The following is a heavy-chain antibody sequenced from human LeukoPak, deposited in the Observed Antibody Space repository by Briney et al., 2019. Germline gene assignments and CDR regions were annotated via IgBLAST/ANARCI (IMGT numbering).Heavy chain of an antibody. CDR2: ISYDGSYK. CDR3: ARQKIDSTFVDTAMAIDY. V-gene: IGHV3-30*04. Sequence: GGSLRLSCAASGFTFSSYAMHWVRQAPGKGLEWVAIISYDGSYKFYADSAMGRFTISRDNSKNTLYLQMNSLRAEDSAVYYCARQKIDSTFVDTAMAIDYWGQGTLVTVSS. CDR1: GFTFSSYA. J-gene: IGHJ4*02. D-gene: IGHD5-18*01.